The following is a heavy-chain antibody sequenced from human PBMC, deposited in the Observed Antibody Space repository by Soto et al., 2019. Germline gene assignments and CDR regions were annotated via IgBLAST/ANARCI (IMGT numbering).Heavy chain of an antibody. CDR3: ARDGVGSSSPSYFDY. V-gene: IGHV3-21*01. CDR1: GFTFSSYS. CDR2: ISSSSSYI. D-gene: IGHD6-6*01. J-gene: IGHJ4*02. Sequence: GGSLRLSCAASGFTFSSYSMNWVRQAPGKGLEWVSSISSSSSYIYYADSVKGRFTISRDNAKNSLYLQMNSLRAEDTAVYYCARDGVGSSSPSYFDYWGQGTLGTVSS.